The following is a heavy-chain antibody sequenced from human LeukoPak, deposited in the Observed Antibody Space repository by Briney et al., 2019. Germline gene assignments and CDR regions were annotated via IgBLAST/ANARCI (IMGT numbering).Heavy chain of an antibody. D-gene: IGHD5-12*01. CDR2: ISRSGGST. CDR1: GFTFSSYA. V-gene: IGHV3-23*01. CDR3: AKGTLDIVATGWYFDL. Sequence: PGGSLRLSCAASGFTFSSYAVNWVRQAPGKGLEWVSAISRSGGSTYYADSVKGRFTISRDNSKNTLYLQMNSLRAEDTAVYYCAKGTLDIVATGWYFDLWGRGTLVTVSS. J-gene: IGHJ2*01.